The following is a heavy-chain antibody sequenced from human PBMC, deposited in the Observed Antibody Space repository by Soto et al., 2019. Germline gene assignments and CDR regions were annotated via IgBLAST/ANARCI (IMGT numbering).Heavy chain of an antibody. CDR2: IYDSRTT. CDR1: GGSISSGGYY. CDR3: ARGFLEWLSHPYYGMDV. Sequence: QVLLQESGPGLVKPSQTLSLTCTVSGGSISSGGYYWSWIRQHPGKGLEWVGYIYDSRTTYYNPYLKSRVSISEDTSKNQFSLNLSSVTAADTAVYYCARGFLEWLSHPYYGMDVWGQGTTVTVSS. D-gene: IGHD3-3*01. J-gene: IGHJ6*02. V-gene: IGHV4-31*03.